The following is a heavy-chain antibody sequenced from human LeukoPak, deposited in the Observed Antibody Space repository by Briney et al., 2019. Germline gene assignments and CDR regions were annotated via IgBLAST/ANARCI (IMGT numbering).Heavy chain of an antibody. J-gene: IGHJ4*02. CDR3: ARVRGSGSRDY. CDR2: IKQDGSEK. V-gene: IGHV3-7*03. CDR1: GFTFSSYS. Sequence: PGGSLRLSCVVSGFTFSSYSMSWVRQAPGKGLEWVANIKQDGSEKYYVDSVKGRFTISRDNAKNSLYLQMNSLRDEDTAVYSCARVRGSGSRDYWGQGSLVTVSS. D-gene: IGHD3-10*01.